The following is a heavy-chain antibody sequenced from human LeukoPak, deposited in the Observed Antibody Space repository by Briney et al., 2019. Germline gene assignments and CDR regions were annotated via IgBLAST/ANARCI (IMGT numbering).Heavy chain of an antibody. V-gene: IGHV3-21*01. Sequence: SGGSLRLSCAASGFTFSSYAMSWVRQAPGKGLEWVASINSNSSYIYYADSLKGRFTISRDNAKNSLFLQMNRLRAEDTAVYSCARGRSGRYFDYWGQGTLVTVSS. CDR2: INSNSSYI. CDR1: GFTFSSYA. CDR3: ARGRSGRYFDY. J-gene: IGHJ4*02. D-gene: IGHD3-16*02.